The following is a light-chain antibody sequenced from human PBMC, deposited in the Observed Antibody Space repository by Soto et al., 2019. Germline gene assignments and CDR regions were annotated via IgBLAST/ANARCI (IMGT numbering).Light chain of an antibody. Sequence: EVVLTQSPGTLSLSPGERATLSCRASQSVSNNYLACYQKKPGQSPKLLIFGSSDRATGIPDRFSGSGSGTACTLTISSLEPEDFAVYYCQQYGSSPPYTFGQGTKLEIK. J-gene: IGKJ2*01. CDR3: QQYGSSPPYT. CDR1: QSVSNNY. CDR2: GSS. V-gene: IGKV3-20*01.